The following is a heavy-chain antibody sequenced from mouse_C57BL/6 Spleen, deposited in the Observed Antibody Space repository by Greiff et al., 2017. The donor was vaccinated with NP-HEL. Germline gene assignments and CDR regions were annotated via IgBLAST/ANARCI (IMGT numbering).Heavy chain of an antibody. CDR1: GYSFTGYY. CDR3: ARGSTVVGEDAMDY. V-gene: IGHV1-42*01. D-gene: IGHD1-1*01. Sequence: VQLQQSGPELVKPGASVKISCKASGYSFTGYYMNWVKQSPEKSLEWIGEINPSTGGTTYNQKFKAKATLTVDKSSSTAYMQLKSLTSEDSAVYYCARGSTVVGEDAMDYWGQGTSVTVSS. CDR2: INPSTGGT. J-gene: IGHJ4*01.